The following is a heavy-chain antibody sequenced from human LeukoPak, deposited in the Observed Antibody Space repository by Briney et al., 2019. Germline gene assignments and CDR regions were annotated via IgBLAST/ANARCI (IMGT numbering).Heavy chain of an antibody. J-gene: IGHJ3*02. Sequence: GEPLKISCKGSGYSFTSYWIAWVRQMPGKGLEWMGIIYPGDSDTTYSPSFQGQVTISADKSISTAYLQWSSLKASDTAMYYCARTMTSVSYDAFDIWGQGTVVTVSS. V-gene: IGHV5-51*01. CDR1: GYSFTSYW. D-gene: IGHD4-17*01. CDR2: IYPGDSDT. CDR3: ARTMTSVSYDAFDI.